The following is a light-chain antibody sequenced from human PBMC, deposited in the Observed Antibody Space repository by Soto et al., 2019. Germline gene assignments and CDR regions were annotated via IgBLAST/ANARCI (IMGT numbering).Light chain of an antibody. CDR2: EVN. Sequence: QSALTQPASVSGSAGQSITISCSGTMRDVGAYNLVSWYQQHPGTAPKLIIYEVNNRPSGVSDRFSGSKAGNTASLTISGLQAEDEADYYCSSFTSSTTLVVFGGGTKLTVL. CDR3: SSFTSSTTLVV. J-gene: IGLJ2*01. CDR1: MRDVGAYNL. V-gene: IGLV2-14*01.